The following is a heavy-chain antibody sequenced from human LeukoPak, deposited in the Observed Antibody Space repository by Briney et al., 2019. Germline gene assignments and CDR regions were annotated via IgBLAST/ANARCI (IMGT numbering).Heavy chain of an antibody. V-gene: IGHV3-48*03. Sequence: GGSLRLSCAASGFTFSSYEMNWVRQASGKGLEWVSYISSSGSTIYYADSVKGRFTISRDNAKNSLYLQMNSLRAEDTAVYYCARDVGGSGSYVYFQHWGQGTLVTVSS. CDR2: ISSSGSTI. D-gene: IGHD3-10*01. J-gene: IGHJ1*01. CDR1: GFTFSSYE. CDR3: ARDVGGSGSYVYFQH.